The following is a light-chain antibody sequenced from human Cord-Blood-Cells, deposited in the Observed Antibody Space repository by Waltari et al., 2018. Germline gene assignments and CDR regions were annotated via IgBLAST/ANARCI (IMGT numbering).Light chain of an antibody. CDR3: NSRYSKGNPLSV. Sequence: SSELTQDPAVSVALGQTVRITCQGDSLRSYYARWYQQKPGQAPRLVIDGKNNPPPGIPDRFSGSSSGNPASLTISGAQAEDEADYYCNSRYSKGNPLSVFGTGTKVTVL. J-gene: IGLJ1*01. V-gene: IGLV3-19*01. CDR1: SLRSYY. CDR2: GKN.